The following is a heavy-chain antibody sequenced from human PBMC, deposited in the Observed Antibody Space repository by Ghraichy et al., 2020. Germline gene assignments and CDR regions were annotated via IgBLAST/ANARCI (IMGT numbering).Heavy chain of an antibody. CDR1: GGSFSGYY. CDR3: ARGRLKYYYGSGPYGMDV. J-gene: IGHJ6*02. Sequence: SQTLSLTCAVYGGSFSGYYWSWIRQPPGKGLEWIGEINHSGSTNYNPSLKSRVTISVDTSKNQFSLKLSSVTAADTAVYYYARGRLKYYYGSGPYGMDVWGQGTTVTVSS. V-gene: IGHV4-34*01. CDR2: INHSGST. D-gene: IGHD3-10*01.